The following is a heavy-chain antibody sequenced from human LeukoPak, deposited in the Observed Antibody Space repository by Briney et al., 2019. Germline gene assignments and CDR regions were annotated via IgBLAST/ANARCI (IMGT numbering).Heavy chain of an antibody. CDR2: IYYSGST. V-gene: IGHV4-59*01. D-gene: IGHD3-22*01. J-gene: IGHJ4*02. CDR1: GGSISSYY. Sequence: SETLSLTCTVSGGSISSYYWSWIRRPPGKGLEWLGYIYYSGSTNYNPSLKSRVTISVDTSKNQFSLKLSSVTAADTAVYYCATYYYDSSGYYYFDYWGQGTLVTVSS. CDR3: ATYYYDSSGYYYFDY.